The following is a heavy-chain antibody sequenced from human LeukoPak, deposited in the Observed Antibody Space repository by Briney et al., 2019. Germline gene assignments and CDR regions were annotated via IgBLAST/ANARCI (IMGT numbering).Heavy chain of an antibody. V-gene: IGHV3-11*01. J-gene: IGHJ4*02. Sequence: GGSLRLSCAASGFTFSDYYMSWLRQAPGKGLEWVSYISSSGSTIYYADSVKGRFTISRDNAKNSLYLQMNSLRAEDTAVYYCARDTEQWLVPWNYFDYWGQGTLVTVSS. CDR2: ISSSGSTI. CDR3: ARDTEQWLVPWNYFDY. D-gene: IGHD6-19*01. CDR1: GFTFSDYY.